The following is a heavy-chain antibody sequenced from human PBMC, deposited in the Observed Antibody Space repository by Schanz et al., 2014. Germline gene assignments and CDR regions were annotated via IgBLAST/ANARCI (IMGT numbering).Heavy chain of an antibody. V-gene: IGHV4-34*01. Sequence: QVQLQQWGAGLLKPSETLSLTCAVYGGSFSGYYWTWIRQPPGKGLEWIGAIHHSGSTNYNPSLKSGVTISMETSKNQFPLKRTSVTAADTAVYYCARGEWSTSQCDYWGHVTLVTVSS. D-gene: IGHD2-2*01. CDR1: GGSFSGYY. J-gene: IGHJ4*01. CDR2: IHHSGST. CDR3: ARGEWSTSQCDY.